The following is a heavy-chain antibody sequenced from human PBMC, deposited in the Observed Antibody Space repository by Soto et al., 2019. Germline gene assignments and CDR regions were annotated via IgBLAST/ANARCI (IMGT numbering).Heavy chain of an antibody. CDR3: ARDLEGYCSSTSCPNEAFDI. J-gene: IGHJ3*02. D-gene: IGHD2-2*01. CDR2: IYYSGST. V-gene: IGHV4-31*03. CDR1: GGSISSGGYY. Sequence: QVQLQESGPGLVKPSQTLSLTCTVSGGSISSGGYYWSWIRQHPGKGLEWIGYIYYSGSTYYNPSLKSRVTTSVDTTTNQFSLKLRSVAAADTAVYYWARDLEGYCSSTSCPNEAFDIWGQGTMVTVSS.